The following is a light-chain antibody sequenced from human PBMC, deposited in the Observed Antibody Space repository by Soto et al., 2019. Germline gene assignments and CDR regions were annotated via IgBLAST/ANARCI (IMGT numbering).Light chain of an antibody. CDR1: QSVSSSY. J-gene: IGKJ4*01. Sequence: DIVMTQSPDSLAVSLGERATLSCRASQSVSSSYLAWYQQKPGQAPRLLIYDASNRATGIPARFSGSGSGTDFTLTISSLEPEDFAVYYCQQRSNWPPSLTFGGGTKVDIK. CDR2: DAS. CDR3: QQRSNWPPSLT. V-gene: IGKV3-11*01.